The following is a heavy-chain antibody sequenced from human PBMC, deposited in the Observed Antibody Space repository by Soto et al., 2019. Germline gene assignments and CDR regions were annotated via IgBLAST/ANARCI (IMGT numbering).Heavy chain of an antibody. V-gene: IGHV1-8*01. CDR2: MQPSTGRT. CDR3: ARGVSAGVDY. Sequence: GASVKVSCKASGYSFTSLDINWVRQTAGQGLEWMGWMQPSTGRTGYAQKFQGRVTMTRDTSINTAYMELTTLTSDDTAFYYCARGVSAGVDYWGQGTLGTVS. J-gene: IGHJ4*02. CDR1: GYSFTSLD. D-gene: IGHD1-26*01.